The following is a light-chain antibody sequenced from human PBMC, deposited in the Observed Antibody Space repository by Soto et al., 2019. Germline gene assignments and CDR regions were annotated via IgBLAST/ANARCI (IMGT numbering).Light chain of an antibody. CDR1: QSVHSN. CDR2: YAS. Sequence: EVVMTQSPATLSVSPGERATLSCRASQSVHSNLAWYQQKPGQAPSLLISYASTRATGIPARFSGSGSGTEFTLTISSLQSEDFGVXXXXHYSNWPPTFGPGTKVEIK. J-gene: IGKJ3*01. CDR3: XHYSNWPPT. V-gene: IGKV3-15*01.